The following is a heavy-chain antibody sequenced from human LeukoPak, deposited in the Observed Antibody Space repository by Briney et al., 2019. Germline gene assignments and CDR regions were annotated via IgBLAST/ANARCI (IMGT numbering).Heavy chain of an antibody. D-gene: IGHD2-8*01. J-gene: IGHJ6*02. CDR3: AKFSVSYYYYYGMDV. CDR2: ISYDGSNK. Sequence: GGSLSLSCAASGFTFSSYGMHWVRQAPGKGLEWVAVISYDGSNKYYADSVKGRFTISRDNSKNTLYLQMNSLRAEDTAVYYCAKFSVSYYYYYGMDVWGQGTTVTVSS. V-gene: IGHV3-30*18. CDR1: GFTFSSYG.